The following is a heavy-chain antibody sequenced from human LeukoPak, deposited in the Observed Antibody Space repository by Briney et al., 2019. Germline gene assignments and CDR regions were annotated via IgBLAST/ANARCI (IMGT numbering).Heavy chain of an antibody. V-gene: IGHV3-64*01. Sequence: GGSLRLSCAASGFSFSSYAMHWVRQAPGKGLEYVSAISSNGIVTYYANSVKGRFIISRDNSKNTLYLQMGSLRPEDMAVYYCARQLAAAGRGWFDPWGQGTLVTASS. CDR2: ISSNGIVT. CDR1: GFSFSSYA. J-gene: IGHJ5*02. CDR3: ARQLAAAGRGWFDP. D-gene: IGHD6-13*01.